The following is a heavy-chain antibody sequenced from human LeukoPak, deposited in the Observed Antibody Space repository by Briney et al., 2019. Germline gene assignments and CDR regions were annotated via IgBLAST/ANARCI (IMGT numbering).Heavy chain of an antibody. J-gene: IGHJ4*02. V-gene: IGHV3-66*01. D-gene: IGHD3-22*01. CDR1: GFTVSSNY. Sequence: GGSLRLSCAASGFTVSSNYMSWVRQAPGKGLEWVSVINSSSSTYYADSVKGRFTISRSNSKNTLYLQKNSLRAEDTAVYYCAKGYYYDSCGYGNYFDYWGQGTLVTVSS. CDR2: INSSSST. CDR3: AKGYYYDSCGYGNYFDY.